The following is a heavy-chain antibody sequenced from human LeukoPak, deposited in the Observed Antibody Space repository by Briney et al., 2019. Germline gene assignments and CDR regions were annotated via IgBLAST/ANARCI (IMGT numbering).Heavy chain of an antibody. Sequence: ASVKVSCKASGYTFTSYGISWVRQAPGQGLEWMGWISAYNSNTNYAQKLQGRVTMTTDTSTSKAYMELRSLSSDDTAVYYCARDRNLYYDILTGFDYWGQGTLVTVSS. CDR3: ARDRNLYYDILTGFDY. CDR1: GYTFTSYG. V-gene: IGHV1-18*01. J-gene: IGHJ4*02. D-gene: IGHD3-9*01. CDR2: ISAYNSNT.